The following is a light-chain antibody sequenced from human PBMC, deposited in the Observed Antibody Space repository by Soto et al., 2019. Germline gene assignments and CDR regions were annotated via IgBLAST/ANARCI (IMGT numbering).Light chain of an antibody. CDR1: QSVTDF. J-gene: IGKJ4*01. Sequence: EIVLTQSPATLSLSPGERATLSCRASQSVTDFLAWYQQKPGQAPRLLIYDASNRATGVPARFSGSGSETDFTLTISSLEPEDSAVYYCQHRSGWPPLTVGGGTKVAIK. CDR3: QHRSGWPPLT. V-gene: IGKV3-11*01. CDR2: DAS.